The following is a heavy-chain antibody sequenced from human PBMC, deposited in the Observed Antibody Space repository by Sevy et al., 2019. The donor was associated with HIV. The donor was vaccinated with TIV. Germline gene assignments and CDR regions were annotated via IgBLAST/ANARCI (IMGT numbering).Heavy chain of an antibody. CDR1: GFKFNNYA. J-gene: IGHJ4*02. CDR3: AKTPFMDFWNDYYSFYFDF. Sequence: GGSLRLSCAAAGFKFNNYAMTWVRRAPAKGLEWVSVLRFSGSKTYYAESVKGRFSISRDPSKNTLYLQMNNVRVEDTAVYFCAKTPFMDFWNDYYSFYFDFWGQGTLVTVSS. D-gene: IGHD3-3*01. V-gene: IGHV3-23*01. CDR2: LRFSGSKT.